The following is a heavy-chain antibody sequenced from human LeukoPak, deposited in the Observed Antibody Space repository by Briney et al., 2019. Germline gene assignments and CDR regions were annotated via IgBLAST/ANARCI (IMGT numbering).Heavy chain of an antibody. D-gene: IGHD6-13*01. CDR1: GGSISSYY. CDR3: ARETYSSSPPRL. CDR2: IYYSGST. V-gene: IGHV4-59*01. J-gene: IGHJ2*01. Sequence: SETLSLTCTVSGGSISSYYWSWIRQPPGKGLEWIGYIYYSGSTNYNPSLTSRVTMSVDTSKNEFSLKLSSVTAADTAVYYCARETYSSSPPRLWGRGTLVTVSS.